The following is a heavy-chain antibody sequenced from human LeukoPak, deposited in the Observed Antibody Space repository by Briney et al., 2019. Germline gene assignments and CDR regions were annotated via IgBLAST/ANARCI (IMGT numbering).Heavy chain of an antibody. V-gene: IGHV3-21*01. CDR2: ISSSSSSI. D-gene: IGHD2-2*02. J-gene: IGHJ4*02. CDR1: GFTFSNYN. CDR3: ARDGDIVVVPAAIPFDY. Sequence: GGSLRLSCAASGFTFSNYNMNWVRQAPGKGLEWVSSISSSSSSISYSDSVKGRFTISRDNAKNSVDLQMNSLRADDTAVYYCARDGDIVVVPAAIPFDYWGQGTLVTVSS.